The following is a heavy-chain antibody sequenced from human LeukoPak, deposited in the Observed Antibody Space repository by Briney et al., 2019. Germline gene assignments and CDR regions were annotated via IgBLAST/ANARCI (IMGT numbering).Heavy chain of an antibody. J-gene: IGHJ4*02. CDR2: ISSSSSYI. D-gene: IGHD2-2*01. CDR3: ARDRTYYCSGTSCYPDY. V-gene: IGHV3-21*01. CDR1: GFTFSSYS. Sequence: GGSLRLSCAASGFTFSSYSMNWVRQAPGKGLEWVSSISSSSSYIYYADSVKGRFTISRDNAKNSLYLQMNSLRAEDTAVYYCARDRTYYCSGTSCYPDYWGQGTLVTVSS.